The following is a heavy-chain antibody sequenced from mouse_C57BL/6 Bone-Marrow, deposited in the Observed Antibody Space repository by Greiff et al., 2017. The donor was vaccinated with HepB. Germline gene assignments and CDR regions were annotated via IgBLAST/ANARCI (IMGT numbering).Heavy chain of an antibody. CDR3: ARMPHYYGSYYFDY. J-gene: IGHJ2*01. V-gene: IGHV1-69*01. CDR2: IDPSDSYT. CDR1: GYTFTSYW. D-gene: IGHD1-1*01. Sequence: VQLQQPGAELVMPGASVKLSCKASGYTFTSYWMHWVKQRPGQGLEWIGEIDPSDSYTNYNQKFKGKATLTVDTSSSTAYMQLSSLTSEASAVYYCARMPHYYGSYYFDYWGQGTTLTVSS.